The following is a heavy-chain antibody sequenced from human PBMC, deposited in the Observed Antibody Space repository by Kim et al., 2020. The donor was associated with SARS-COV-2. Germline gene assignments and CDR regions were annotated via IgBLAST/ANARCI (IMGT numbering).Heavy chain of an antibody. CDR2: IYYSGST. V-gene: IGHV4-59*01. J-gene: IGHJ6*03. D-gene: IGHD3-9*01. CDR1: GVSFSSYY. Sequence: SETLSLTCTVSGVSFSSYYWSWIRQPPGKGLEWIGYIYYSGSTNYNPSLKSRVTISVDTSKNQFPLKLSSVTAADTAVYYCARIRYFDWLSNYYYYMDVCGKGTPVTVSS. CDR3: ARIRYFDWLSNYYYYMDV.